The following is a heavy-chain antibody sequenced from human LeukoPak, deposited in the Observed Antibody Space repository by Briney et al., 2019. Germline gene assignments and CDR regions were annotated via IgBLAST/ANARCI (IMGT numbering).Heavy chain of an antibody. D-gene: IGHD3-16*02. CDR1: GFTFTSSA. J-gene: IGHJ3*02. V-gene: IGHV1-58*02. CDR3: ARPRTVIYDAFDI. Sequence: SVKVSCKASGFTFTSSAMQWVRQARGQRLEWIGWIVVGSGNTNYAQKFQERVTITRDMSTSTAYMELSSLRSEDTAVYYCARPRTVIYDAFDIWGQGTMVTVSS. CDR2: IVVGSGNT.